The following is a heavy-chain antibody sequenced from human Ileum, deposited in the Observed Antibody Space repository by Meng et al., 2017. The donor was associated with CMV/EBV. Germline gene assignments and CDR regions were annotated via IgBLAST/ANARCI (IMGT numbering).Heavy chain of an antibody. J-gene: IGHJ4*02. Sequence: LRGSGPGLVKPSGTLSLTCTVSSASISPYSLNWARHPAGKGLEWIGRIYTGGPTDYNPSLKSRVTMSVDTSKNQYFLNLSSVTAADTAVYYCARGQTVRGFEYWGLGILVTVS. CDR2: IYTGGPT. D-gene: IGHD3-10*01. V-gene: IGHV4-4*07. CDR3: ARGQTVRGFEY. CDR1: SASISPYS.